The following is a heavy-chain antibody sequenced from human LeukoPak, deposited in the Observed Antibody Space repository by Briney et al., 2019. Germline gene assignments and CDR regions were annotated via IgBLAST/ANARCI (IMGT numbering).Heavy chain of an antibody. V-gene: IGHV1-2*02. CDR2: INPNTGGT. J-gene: IGHJ4*02. Sequence: ASVKVSCKASGYSFTAYLMHWVRQAPGQGLEWMGWINPNTGGTNYAQKFQGRVATTRDTSISTAYMELTSLRSDDTALYYCARDLVGATTLDEGFWGQGTLVTVSS. CDR3: ARDLVGATTLDEGF. D-gene: IGHD1-26*01. CDR1: GYSFTAYL.